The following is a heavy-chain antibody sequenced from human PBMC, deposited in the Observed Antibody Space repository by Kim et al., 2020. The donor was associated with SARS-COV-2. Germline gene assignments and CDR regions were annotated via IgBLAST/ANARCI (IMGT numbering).Heavy chain of an antibody. CDR3: ARLGSSSWNFDY. J-gene: IGHJ4*02. V-gene: IGHV3-7*04. Sequence: KYYVDSVKGRFTISRDNAKNSLYLQMNSLRAEDTAVYYCARLGSSSWNFDYGGQGTLVTVSS. CDR2: K. D-gene: IGHD6-13*01.